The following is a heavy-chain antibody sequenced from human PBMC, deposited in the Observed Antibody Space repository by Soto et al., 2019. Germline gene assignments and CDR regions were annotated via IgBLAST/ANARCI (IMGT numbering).Heavy chain of an antibody. Sequence: VNPSSKFSGYTFSIYWVAWVRQMPGKGLEWMGSIYPGDSYTKYSPSFRGQVTISADKSIRTAYLQWSSLKASDTAMYYCASGLYYYGVDFWGQGTPVTVSS. V-gene: IGHV5-51*01. J-gene: IGHJ6*02. CDR1: GYTFSIYW. D-gene: IGHD3-10*01. CDR2: IYPGDSYT. CDR3: ASGLYYYGVDF.